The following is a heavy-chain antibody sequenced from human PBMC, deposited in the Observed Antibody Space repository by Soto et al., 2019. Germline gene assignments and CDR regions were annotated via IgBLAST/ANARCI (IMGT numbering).Heavy chain of an antibody. J-gene: IGHJ3*02. CDR2: IWYDGSNK. CDR3: ARECSSTSCDGGGVDAFDI. V-gene: IGHV3-33*01. Sequence: GGSLRLSCAASGFTFSSYGMHWVRQAPGKGLEWVAVIWYDGSNKYYADSVKGRFTISRDNSKNTLYLQMNSLRAEDTAVYYCARECSSTSCDGGGVDAFDIWGQGTMVTVSS. D-gene: IGHD2-2*01. CDR1: GFTFSSYG.